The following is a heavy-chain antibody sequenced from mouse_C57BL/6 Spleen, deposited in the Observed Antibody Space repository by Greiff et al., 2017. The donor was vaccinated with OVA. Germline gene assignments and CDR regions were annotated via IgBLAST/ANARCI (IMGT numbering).Heavy chain of an antibody. CDR3: ARRQLRAMDY. CDR1: GYTFTNYW. V-gene: IGHV1-63*01. CDR2: IYPGGGYT. J-gene: IGHJ4*01. Sequence: VMLVESGAELVRPGTSVKMSCKASGYTFTNYWIGWAKQRPGHGLEWIGDIYPGGGYTNYNEKFKGKATLTADKSSSTAYMQFSSLTSEDSAIYYCARRQLRAMDYWGQGTSVTVSS. D-gene: IGHD3-2*01.